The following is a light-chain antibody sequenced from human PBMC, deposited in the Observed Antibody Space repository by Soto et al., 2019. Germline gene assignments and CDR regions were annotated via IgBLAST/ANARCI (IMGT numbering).Light chain of an antibody. J-gene: IGLJ1*01. Sequence: QSVLTQPPSASGSPGQSVTISCTGTSSDVGGYNYVSWYQQHPGKAPKLMIYEVSKRPSGVPDRFSGSKSGNTASLTVSWLQDEDEADYYCSSYVGSNNFVFGTGTKVTVL. V-gene: IGLV2-8*01. CDR1: SSDVGGYNY. CDR2: EVS. CDR3: SSYVGSNNFV.